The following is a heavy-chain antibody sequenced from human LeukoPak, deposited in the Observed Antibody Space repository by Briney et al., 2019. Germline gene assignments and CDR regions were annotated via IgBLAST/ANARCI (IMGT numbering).Heavy chain of an antibody. CDR1: GASISSNY. Sequence: PSETLSLTCTVSGASISSNYCSWIRQPPGKGLEWIGYIYPSGSTNYNPSLKSRVTISVDTSKNQFSLKLSSVTAADTAVYYCARTDVPIAAPRFDYWGQGTLVTVSS. J-gene: IGHJ4*02. CDR3: ARTDVPIAAPRFDY. D-gene: IGHD6-6*01. CDR2: IYPSGST. V-gene: IGHV4-4*09.